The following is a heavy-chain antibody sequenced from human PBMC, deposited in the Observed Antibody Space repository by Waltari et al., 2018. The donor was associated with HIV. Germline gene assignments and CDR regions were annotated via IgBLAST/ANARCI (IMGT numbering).Heavy chain of an antibody. Sequence: QVQLQESGPGLVKPSETLSLTCTVSGGSISSYYWSWIRQPPGKGLEWIGYIYYSGSTNYNPSLKSRVTISVDTSKNQFSLKLSSVTAADTAVYYCARQITAMEIEILDYWGQGTLVTVSS. CDR2: IYYSGST. J-gene: IGHJ4*02. D-gene: IGHD5-18*01. CDR1: GGSISSYY. V-gene: IGHV4-59*08. CDR3: ARQITAMEIEILDY.